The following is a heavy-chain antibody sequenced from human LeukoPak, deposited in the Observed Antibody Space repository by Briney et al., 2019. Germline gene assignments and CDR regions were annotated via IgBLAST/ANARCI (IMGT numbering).Heavy chain of an antibody. CDR1: GFTFSNNG. J-gene: IGHJ4*02. Sequence: GGSLRLSCAASGFTFSNNGMSWVRQSPGRGLEWVSGISGGGDTTYYAESVKGRFTISRDNSKNTLFLQMNSLTAEDTAVYYCAKTHGYYDYWGQGTLVAVSS. V-gene: IGHV3-23*01. D-gene: IGHD3-22*01. CDR3: AKTHGYYDY. CDR2: ISGGGDTT.